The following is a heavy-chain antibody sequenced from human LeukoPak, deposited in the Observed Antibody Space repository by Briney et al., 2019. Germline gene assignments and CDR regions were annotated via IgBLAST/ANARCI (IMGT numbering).Heavy chain of an antibody. J-gene: IGHJ4*01. CDR1: GGSISSGSYY. CDR3: ARKDGDF. CDR2: IYTSGST. Sequence: SETLSLTCTVSGGSISSGSYYWSWIRQPAGKGLEWIGRIYTSGSTHYNPSLKSRVTMSVDTSSNQLSLRPSSVTAADTAVYYCARKDGDFWGHGTLVTVSS. V-gene: IGHV4-61*02.